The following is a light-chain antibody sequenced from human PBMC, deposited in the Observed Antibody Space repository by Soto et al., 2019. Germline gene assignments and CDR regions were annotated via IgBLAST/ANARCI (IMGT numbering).Light chain of an antibody. CDR2: GAS. J-gene: IGKJ1*01. V-gene: IGKV3-15*01. CDR3: QQYNNWPPGT. CDR1: QSVSSN. Sequence: EIVMTQSPATLSVSPGERATLSCRASQSVSSNLAWYQQKPGQAPRLLIYGASTRATGIPARFSGSGSGTEFTLTISSLQSEDFAVDYCQQYNNWPPGTFGQGTKVDIK.